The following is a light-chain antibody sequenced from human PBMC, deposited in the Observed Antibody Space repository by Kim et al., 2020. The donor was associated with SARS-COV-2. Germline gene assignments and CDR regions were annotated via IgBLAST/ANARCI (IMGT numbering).Light chain of an antibody. V-gene: IGKV3-20*01. CDR3: HQYGSSPRT. J-gene: IGKJ1*01. CDR1: QSVSSNY. CDR2: GSS. Sequence: EIVLTQSPGTLSLSPGERATLSCRASQSVSSNYFAWYQQKPGQAPRLLIYGSSNRATGIPDRFSGSASGTDFTLTISRLETEDFAVYFCHQYGSSPRTFGQGTKVDIK.